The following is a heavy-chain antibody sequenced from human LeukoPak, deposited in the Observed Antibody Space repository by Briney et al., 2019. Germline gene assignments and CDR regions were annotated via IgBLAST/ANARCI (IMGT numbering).Heavy chain of an antibody. J-gene: IGHJ4*02. CDR2: IGTVGDT. CDR3: ARAPPASGWRVDY. Sequence: GGSLRLSCAASGFTFSNYDMIWVRQVTGKGLEWVSSIGTVGDTHYLDSVKDRFTISRENGRNSFYLQMNDLRAGDTALYYCARAPPASGWRVDYWGQGTLVTVAS. V-gene: IGHV3-13*04. CDR1: GFTFSNYD. D-gene: IGHD6-19*01.